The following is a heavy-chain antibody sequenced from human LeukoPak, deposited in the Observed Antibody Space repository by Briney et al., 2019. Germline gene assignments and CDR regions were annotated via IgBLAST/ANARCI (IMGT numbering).Heavy chain of an antibody. D-gene: IGHD5-12*01. CDR1: GGTFSSYA. Sequence: SVKVSCKASGGTFSSYAISWVRQAPGQGLEWMGRIIPILGIANYAQKFQGRVTITADKSTSTAYMELSSLRSEDMAVYYCTSLGYSGYVRQYWGQGTLVTVSS. CDR2: IIPILGIA. J-gene: IGHJ4*02. CDR3: TSLGYSGYVRQY. V-gene: IGHV1-69*04.